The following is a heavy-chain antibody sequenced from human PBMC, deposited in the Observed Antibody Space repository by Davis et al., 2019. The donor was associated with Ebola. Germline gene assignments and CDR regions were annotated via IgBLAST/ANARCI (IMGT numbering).Heavy chain of an antibody. CDR3: AREGTAAGMDV. Sequence: SLKISCAASGFTFSYYYMSWIRQAPGKGLEWVSYISSSGKTIYYADSVKGRITISRYNAKNSLYLQMNSLRAEDTAVYYWAREGTAAGMDVWGQGTTVTVSS. CDR2: ISSSGKTI. CDR1: GFTFSYYY. D-gene: IGHD6-13*01. J-gene: IGHJ6*02. V-gene: IGHV3-11*01.